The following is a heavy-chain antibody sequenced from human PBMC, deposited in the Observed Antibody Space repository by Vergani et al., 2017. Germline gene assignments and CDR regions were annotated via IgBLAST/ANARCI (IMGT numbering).Heavy chain of an antibody. J-gene: IGHJ4*02. CDR3: TRHVPCGDGACLHFDH. CDR1: ESSFTSNQ. V-gene: IGHV5-51*01. D-gene: IGHD2-21*01. Sequence: EVLLVQSGAEVKKPGESLKISCKYSESSFTSNQIAWVRQMSGKGLQWMGNNTPFDSKIAYSPSFQGQVIMSIDKSITTAYLQWRSLEASDTAIYYCTRHVPCGDGACLHFDHWGQGTQVTVSS. CDR2: NTPFDSKI.